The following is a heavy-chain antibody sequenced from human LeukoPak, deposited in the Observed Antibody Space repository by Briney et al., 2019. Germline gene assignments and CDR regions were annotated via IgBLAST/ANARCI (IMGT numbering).Heavy chain of an antibody. CDR2: IKSNSDDGTT. J-gene: IGHJ3*02. CDR1: GFTFSKAW. D-gene: IGHD3-10*01. Sequence: GGSLRLSCAASGFTFSKAWMSCVRQAPGKGLEWVGRIKSNSDDGTTEYAAPVKDRFTISRDDSQNTLYLQMNSLRAEDTAVYYCAIGYYYDSGSYYKEAFDIWGQGTMVTVSS. CDR3: AIGYYYDSGSYYKEAFDI. V-gene: IGHV3-15*01.